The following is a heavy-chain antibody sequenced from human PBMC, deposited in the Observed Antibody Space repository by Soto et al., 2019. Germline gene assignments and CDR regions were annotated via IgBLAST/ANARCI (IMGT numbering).Heavy chain of an antibody. V-gene: IGHV4-4*07. CDR3: ARVKAAAGSEWFDP. CDR1: GGSISSYY. Sequence: PSETLSLTCTVSGGSISSYYWSWIRQPAGKGLEWIGRIYTSGSTNYNPSPKSRVTMSVDTSKNQFSLKLSSVTAADTAVYYCARVKAAAGSEWFDPWGQGTLVTVSS. D-gene: IGHD6-13*01. J-gene: IGHJ5*02. CDR2: IYTSGST.